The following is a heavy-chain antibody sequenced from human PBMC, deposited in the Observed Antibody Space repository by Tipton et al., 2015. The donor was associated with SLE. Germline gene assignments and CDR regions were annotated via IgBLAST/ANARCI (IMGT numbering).Heavy chain of an antibody. Sequence: TLSLTCTVSGGSISSGGYYWSWIRQHPGKGLEWIGYIYYSGSTYYNQSLKSRVTISVDTSKNQFSLKLSSVTAADTAVYYCARGIAVAGFDYWGQGTLVTVSS. CDR2: IYYSGST. CDR1: GGSISSGGYY. D-gene: IGHD6-19*01. V-gene: IGHV4-31*03. J-gene: IGHJ4*02. CDR3: ARGIAVAGFDY.